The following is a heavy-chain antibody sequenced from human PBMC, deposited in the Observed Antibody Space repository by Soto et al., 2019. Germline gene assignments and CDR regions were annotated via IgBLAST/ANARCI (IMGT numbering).Heavy chain of an antibody. Sequence: QLQLQESGPGLVNPSETLSLTCTVSGGSISSSSYYWGWIRQPPGKGLEWIGSIYYSGSTYYNPSLKSRVTISVDTTKNHFSLKLSSVTAADMAVYYCARHPFKVVAVFEWGQGTLVTVSS. CDR1: GGSISSSSYY. CDR2: IYYSGST. V-gene: IGHV4-39*01. CDR3: ARHPFKVVAVFE. J-gene: IGHJ4*02. D-gene: IGHD5-12*01.